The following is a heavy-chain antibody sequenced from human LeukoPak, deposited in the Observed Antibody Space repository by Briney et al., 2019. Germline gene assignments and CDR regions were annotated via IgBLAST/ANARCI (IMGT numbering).Heavy chain of an antibody. CDR2: SNSDGSST. Sequence: PGGSLRLSCAASGFTFSSYWMHWVRHAPGKGLVWVSRSNSDGSSTTYADSVKGRFTISRDNRKNTLYLQMNSLRAEDTAVYYCAREFEATGFWAFDYWGQGTLLTVSS. D-gene: IGHD3-16*01. CDR3: AREFEATGFWAFDY. CDR1: GFTFSSYW. J-gene: IGHJ4*02. V-gene: IGHV3-74*01.